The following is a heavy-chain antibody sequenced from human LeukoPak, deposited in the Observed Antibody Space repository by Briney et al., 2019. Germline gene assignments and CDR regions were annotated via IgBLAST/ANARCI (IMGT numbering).Heavy chain of an antibody. CDR2: IIPIFGTA. CDR1: GGTFSSYA. V-gene: IGHV1-69*01. J-gene: IGHJ1*01. CDR3: AHNDYGDYDHFQH. Sequence: ASVMVSCKASGGTFSSYAISWMRQAPGQGLEWMGGIIPIFGTANYAQKFQGRVTITADESTSTAYMELSSLRSDDTAVYYCAHNDYGDYDHFQHWGQGTLVTVSS. D-gene: IGHD4-17*01.